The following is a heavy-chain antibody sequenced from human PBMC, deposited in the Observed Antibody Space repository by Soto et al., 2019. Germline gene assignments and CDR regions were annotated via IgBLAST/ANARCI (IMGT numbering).Heavy chain of an antibody. V-gene: IGHV3-30*18. Sequence: GGSLRLSCAASGFTFSSYGMHWVRQAPGKGLEWVAVISYDGSNKYYADSVKGRFTISRDNSKNTLYLQMNSLRAEDTAVYYCAKDPRYYDILTGHYEVYWGQGTLVTVSS. CDR3: AKDPRYYDILTGHYEVY. D-gene: IGHD3-9*01. J-gene: IGHJ4*02. CDR2: ISYDGSNK. CDR1: GFTFSSYG.